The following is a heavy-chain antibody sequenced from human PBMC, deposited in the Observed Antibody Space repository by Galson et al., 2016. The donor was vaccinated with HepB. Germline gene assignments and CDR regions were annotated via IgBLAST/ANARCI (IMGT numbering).Heavy chain of an antibody. J-gene: IGHJ3*02. V-gene: IGHV4-4*01. CDR2: IDYSGIT. Sequence: ETLSLTCAVSGAPFTRNNWWSWVRQSPGKGLEWIGEIDYSGITHYNPSPKTRVTIPVNTSKNQFPLKLNSVTAADTAVYFCARREGVHYSDRSDLADDAFNIWGQGTMVTVSS. CDR3: ARREGVHYSDRSDLADDAFNI. CDR1: GAPFTRNNW. D-gene: IGHD3-22*01.